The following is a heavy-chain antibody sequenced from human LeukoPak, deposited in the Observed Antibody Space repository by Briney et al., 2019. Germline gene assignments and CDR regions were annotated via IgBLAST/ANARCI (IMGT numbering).Heavy chain of an antibody. J-gene: IGHJ6*02. V-gene: IGHV4-34*01. CDR2: INHSGST. CDR3: AGYSNPYYYYYYGMDV. CDR1: GGSFSGYY. D-gene: IGHD4-11*01. Sequence: SSETLSLTCAVYGGSFSGYYWSWIRQPPGKGLEWIGEINHSGSTNYNPSLKSRVTISVDTSKNQFSLKLSSVTAADTAVYYCAGYSNPYYYYYYGMDVWGQGTTVTVSS.